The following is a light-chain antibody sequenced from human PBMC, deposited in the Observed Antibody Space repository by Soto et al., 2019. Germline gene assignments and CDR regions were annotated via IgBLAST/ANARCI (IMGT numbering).Light chain of an antibody. Sequence: EIVMTQSPATLSVSPGERATLSCRASQSVSSNLALYQQKPDQAPRLLIYGASTRSTGIPARFSGSGSGTEFTLTISSLQSEDFAVYYCQQYNNWPPLTFGGGTKVEIK. V-gene: IGKV3-15*01. CDR3: QQYNNWPPLT. CDR2: GAS. J-gene: IGKJ4*01. CDR1: QSVSSN.